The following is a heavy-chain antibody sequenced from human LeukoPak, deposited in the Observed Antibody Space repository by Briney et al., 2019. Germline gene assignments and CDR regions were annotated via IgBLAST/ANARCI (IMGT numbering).Heavy chain of an antibody. Sequence: PGGSLRLSCEASGVTLSNYAMSWARQAPGKGLEWVANIKQDGSEKYYVDSVKGRFTISRDNAKNSLYLQMNSLRAEDTAVYYCARDLYNQNDYWGQGTLVTVSS. V-gene: IGHV3-7*01. CDR2: IKQDGSEK. CDR3: ARDLYNQNDY. CDR1: GVTLSNYA. D-gene: IGHD1-1*01. J-gene: IGHJ4*02.